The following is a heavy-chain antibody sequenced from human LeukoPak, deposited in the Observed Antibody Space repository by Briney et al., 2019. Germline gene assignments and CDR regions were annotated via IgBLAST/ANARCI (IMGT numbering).Heavy chain of an antibody. CDR1: GGSISSGDYY. V-gene: IGHV4-30-4*01. Sequence: SQTLSLTCTVSGGSISSGDYYWSWIRQPPGKGLEWIGYIYYSGSTYYNPSLKSRVTISVDTSKNQFSLKLSSVTAADTAVYYCAREQRGFVDYLDYWGQGTLVTVSS. J-gene: IGHJ4*02. CDR3: AREQRGFVDYLDY. D-gene: IGHD3-10*01. CDR2: IYYSGST.